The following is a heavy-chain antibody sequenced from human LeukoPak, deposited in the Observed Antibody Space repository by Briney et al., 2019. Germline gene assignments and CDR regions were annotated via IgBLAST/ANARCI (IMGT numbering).Heavy chain of an antibody. J-gene: IGHJ6*02. CDR2: ISAYNGNT. CDR1: EYTFTDYY. CDR3: ARVGPGRDYYYYYGMDV. D-gene: IGHD2-15*01. V-gene: IGHV1-18*04. Sequence: GASVKVSCKASEYTFTDYYMHWVRQAPGQGLEWMGWISAYNGNTNYAQKLQGRVTMTTDTSTSTAYMELRSLRSDDTAVYYCARVGPGRDYYYYYGMDVWGQGTTVTVSS.